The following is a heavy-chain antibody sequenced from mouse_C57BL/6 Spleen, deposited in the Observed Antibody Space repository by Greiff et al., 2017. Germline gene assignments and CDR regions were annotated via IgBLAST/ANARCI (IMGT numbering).Heavy chain of an antibody. Sequence: VQLQQPGTELVKPGASVKLSCKASGYTFTSYWMHWVKQRPGQGLEWIGNINPSNGGTNYNEKFKSKATLTVDKSSSTAYMQLSSLTSEDSAVYYCARGPITTVVERYFDVWGTGTTVTVSS. CDR1: GYTFTSYW. D-gene: IGHD1-1*01. V-gene: IGHV1-53*01. J-gene: IGHJ1*03. CDR2: INPSNGGT. CDR3: ARGPITTVVERYFDV.